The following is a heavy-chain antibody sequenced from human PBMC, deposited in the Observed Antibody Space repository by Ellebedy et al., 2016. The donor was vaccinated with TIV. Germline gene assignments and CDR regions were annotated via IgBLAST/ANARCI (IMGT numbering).Heavy chain of an antibody. D-gene: IGHD6-13*01. V-gene: IGHV3-30*18. Sequence: PGGSLRLSCAASGFTFSTYGMHWVRQAPGKGLEWVAVVSYAGNTKYYADSVKGRFTISRDNSKNTLYLQMNSLRAEDTAVYYCAKGKQQLVLAWFDPWGQGTLVTVSS. CDR3: AKGKQQLVLAWFDP. CDR2: VSYAGNTK. J-gene: IGHJ5*02. CDR1: GFTFSTYG.